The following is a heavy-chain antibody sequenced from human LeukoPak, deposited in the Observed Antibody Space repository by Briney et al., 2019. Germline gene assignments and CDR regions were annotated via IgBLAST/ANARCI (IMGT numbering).Heavy chain of an antibody. CDR2: ISNDGSKK. J-gene: IGHJ3*02. V-gene: IGHV3-30*03. CDR1: GFTFSSYG. CDR3: IRGNGYYVI. D-gene: IGHD1-26*01. Sequence: GGSLRLSCAASGFTFSSYGMHWVRQAPGKGLDWVAVISNDGSKKYYADSVKGRFTISRDNSKNTLYLQMNSLRADDTAVYYCIRGNGYYVIWGQGTMVTVSS.